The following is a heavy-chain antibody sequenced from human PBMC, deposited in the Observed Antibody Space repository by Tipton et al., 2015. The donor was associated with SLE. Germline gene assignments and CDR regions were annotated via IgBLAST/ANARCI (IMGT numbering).Heavy chain of an antibody. CDR2: IYHSGST. J-gene: IGHJ6*02. CDR1: GGSISSSNW. Sequence: TLSLTCAVSGGSISSSNWWSWVRQPPGKGLEWIGEIYHSGSTNYNPSLKSRVTISVDTSKNQFSLKLRSVTAADTAVYYCARDRGGYRYYYGMDVWGQGTTVTVSS. V-gene: IGHV4-4*02. CDR3: ARDRGGYRYYYGMDV. D-gene: IGHD3-16*01.